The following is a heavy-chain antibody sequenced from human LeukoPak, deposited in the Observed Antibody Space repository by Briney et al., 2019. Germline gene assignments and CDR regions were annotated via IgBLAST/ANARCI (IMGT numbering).Heavy chain of an antibody. V-gene: IGHV3-20*04. CDR2: INWNGGST. J-gene: IGHJ6*03. D-gene: IGHD1-7*01. Sequence: GGSLRLSCAASGFTFSNAWMSWVRQAPGKGLEWVSGINWNGGSTGYADSVKGRFTISRDNAKNSLYLQMNSLRAEDTALYYCSRGKNYHYYYYYMDVWGKGTTVTVSS. CDR3: SRGKNYHYYYYYMDV. CDR1: GFTFSNAW.